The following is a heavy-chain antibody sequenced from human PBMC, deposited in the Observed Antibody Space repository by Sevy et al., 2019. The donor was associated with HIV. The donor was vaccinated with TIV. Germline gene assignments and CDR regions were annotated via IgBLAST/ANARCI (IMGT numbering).Heavy chain of an antibody. Sequence: GGSLRLSCVGSGFIFDDYGMHWVRQAPGKGLEWVPLISRDGGKKYYADSVKGRFTISRDNFKNTLYLQMNTLRRDDTAAYFCTKDPPVYGDFPYGMDVWGQGTTVTVSS. CDR1: GFIFDDYG. CDR3: TKDPPVYGDFPYGMDV. CDR2: ISRDGGKK. J-gene: IGHJ6*02. V-gene: IGHV3-30*18. D-gene: IGHD4-17*01.